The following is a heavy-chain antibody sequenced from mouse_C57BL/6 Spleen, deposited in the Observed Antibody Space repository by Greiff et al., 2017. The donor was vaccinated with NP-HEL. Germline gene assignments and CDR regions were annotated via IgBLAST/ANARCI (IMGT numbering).Heavy chain of an antibody. V-gene: IGHV1-50*01. J-gene: IGHJ2*01. CDR1: GYTFTSYW. CDR2: IDPSDSYT. Sequence: VQLQQPGAELVKPGASVKLSCKASGYTFTSYWMQWVKQRPGQGLEWIGEIDPSDSYTNYNQKFKGKATLTVDTSSSTAYMQLSSLTSEDSAVYYCARFLLRYWGQGTTLTVSS. CDR3: ARFLLRY. D-gene: IGHD1-1*01.